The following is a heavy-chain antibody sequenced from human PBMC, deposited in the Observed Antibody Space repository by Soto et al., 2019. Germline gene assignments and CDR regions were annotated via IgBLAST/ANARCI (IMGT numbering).Heavy chain of an antibody. D-gene: IGHD3-22*01. Sequence: GGSLRLSCAASGFTVSSNYMSWVRQAPGKGLEWVSVIYSGRSTYYADSVKGRFTISRDNSKNTLYLQMNSLRAEDTAVYYCARDGYDSSGLVYYFDYWGQGTLVTVSS. CDR3: ARDGYDSSGLVYYFDY. CDR1: GFTVSSNY. CDR2: IYSGRST. V-gene: IGHV3-53*01. J-gene: IGHJ4*02.